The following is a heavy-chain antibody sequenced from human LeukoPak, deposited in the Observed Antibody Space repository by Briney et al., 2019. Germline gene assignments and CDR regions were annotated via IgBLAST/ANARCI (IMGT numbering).Heavy chain of an antibody. Sequence: PSETLSLTCTVSGGSISDYSWSWIRQPPGKGLEWIGYIYYSGSTNYNPSLKSRVTISVDTSKNQLSLKLSSVTAADRAVYYCARTKDYGDYLYFDYWGQGTLVTVSS. CDR3: ARTKDYGDYLYFDY. V-gene: IGHV4-59*01. J-gene: IGHJ4*02. CDR2: IYYSGST. CDR1: GGSISDYS. D-gene: IGHD4-17*01.